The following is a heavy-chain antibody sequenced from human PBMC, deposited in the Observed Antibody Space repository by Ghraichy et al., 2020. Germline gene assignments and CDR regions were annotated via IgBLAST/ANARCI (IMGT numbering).Heavy chain of an antibody. CDR2: ISYSGNT. CDR1: GGSITSSSDY. J-gene: IGHJ4*02. V-gene: IGHV4-39*07. D-gene: IGHD5-12*01. Sequence: SETLSLTCTVSGGSITSSSDYWGWIRQPPGKGLEWIGDISYSGNTNYNPSLRSRVTILQDTSKNQFSLKLSSVTAADTAVYSCARYIVGTMIDFWGQGTLVTVSS. CDR3: ARYIVGTMIDF.